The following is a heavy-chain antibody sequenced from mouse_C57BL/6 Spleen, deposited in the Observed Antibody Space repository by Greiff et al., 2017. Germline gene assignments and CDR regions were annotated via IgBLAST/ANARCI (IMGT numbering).Heavy chain of an antibody. CDR3: ARGDYDYSYYAMDY. CDR2: IDPNSGGT. D-gene: IGHD2-4*01. V-gene: IGHV1-72*01. CDR1: GYTFTSYW. Sequence: QVQLKESGAELVKPGASVKLSCKASGYTFTSYWMHWVKQRPGRGLEWIGRIDPNSGGTKYNEKFKSKATLTVDKPSSTAYMQLSSLTSEDSAVYYCARGDYDYSYYAMDYWGQGTSVTVSS. J-gene: IGHJ4*01.